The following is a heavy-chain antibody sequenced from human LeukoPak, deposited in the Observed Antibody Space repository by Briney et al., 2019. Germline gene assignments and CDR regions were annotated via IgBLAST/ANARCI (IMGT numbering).Heavy chain of an antibody. CDR2: IIPILGIA. D-gene: IGHD3-22*01. V-gene: IGHV1-69*04. J-gene: IGHJ6*02. Sequence: SVKVSCKASGGTFSSYAISWVRQAPGQGLEWMGRIIPILGIANYAQKFQGRVTITADKSTSTAYMELSSLRSEDTAVYYCARGCYYDSSGCYYYYYGMDVWGQGTTVTVSS. CDR3: ARGCYYDSSGCYYYYYGMDV. CDR1: GGTFSSYA.